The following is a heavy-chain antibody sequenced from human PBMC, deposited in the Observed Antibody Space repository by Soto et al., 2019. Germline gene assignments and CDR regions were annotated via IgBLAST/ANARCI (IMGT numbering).Heavy chain of an antibody. J-gene: IGHJ4*02. D-gene: IGHD2-15*01. V-gene: IGHV4-31*03. CDR3: ARGGSGDIVVVAAIDY. CDR2: IFYSGST. Sequence: SETLSLTCSVSGGSISSGDYYWGWVRQHPGKGLEWIGYIFYSGSTYYNPSLKSRVTISVDTSKNQFSLKLSSVTAADTAVYYCARGGSGDIVVVAAIDYWGQGTLVTVSS. CDR1: GGSISSGDYY.